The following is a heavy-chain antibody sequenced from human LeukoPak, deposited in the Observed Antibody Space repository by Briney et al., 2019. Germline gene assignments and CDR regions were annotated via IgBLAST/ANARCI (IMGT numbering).Heavy chain of an antibody. D-gene: IGHD3-22*01. J-gene: IGHJ4*02. CDR1: GYTFTSYA. V-gene: IGHV7-4-1*02. CDR3: ARVYYDSSGYYLRPFDY. Sequence: ASVNVSCKASGYTFTSYAMNWVRQAPGQGLEWMGWINTNTGNPTYAQGFTGRFVFSLDTSVSTAYLQISSLKAEDTAVYYCARVYYDSSGYYLRPFDYWGQGTLVTVSS. CDR2: INTNTGNP.